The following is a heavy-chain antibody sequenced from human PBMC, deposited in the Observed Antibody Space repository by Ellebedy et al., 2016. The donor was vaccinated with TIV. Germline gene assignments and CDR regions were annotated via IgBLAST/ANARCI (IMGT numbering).Heavy chain of an antibody. CDR3: ASAARGSGAYESF. D-gene: IGHD5-12*01. CDR2: INQGGSET. V-gene: IGHV3-7*01. Sequence: GESLKISCAASGFTFSRFWMAWVRQAPGKGLEWVATINQGGSETYYVDSVKGRFTISRDNSKNSLYLQMNSLRADDTALYYCASAARGSGAYESFWGQGTRVTVSS. J-gene: IGHJ4*02. CDR1: GFTFSRFW.